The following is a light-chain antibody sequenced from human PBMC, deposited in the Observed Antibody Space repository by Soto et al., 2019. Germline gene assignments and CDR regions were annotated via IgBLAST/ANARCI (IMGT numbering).Light chain of an antibody. CDR3: SSYAGSNSVV. J-gene: IGLJ1*01. V-gene: IGLV2-8*01. CDR2: EVT. CDR1: STDVGAYNY. Sequence: QSALTQPPSASGSPGQSVTISCTGTSTDVGAYNYVSWYQQRPGKAPKLMIFEVTKRPSGVPDRFSGSKSGNTASLTVSGVQADDEADYYCSSYAGSNSVVFGTGTKVTVL.